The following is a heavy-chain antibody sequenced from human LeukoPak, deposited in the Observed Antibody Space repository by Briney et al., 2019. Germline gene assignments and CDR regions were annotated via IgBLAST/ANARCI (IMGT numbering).Heavy chain of an antibody. CDR3: ARGEGSGSYFSYFDY. CDR2: TNHSGGT. V-gene: IGHV4-34*01. Sequence: SETLSLTCAVYGGSFSGYYWSWIRQPPGKGLEWIGETNHSGGTNYNPSLTSRVTISIDSSKNQFSLKLSSVTAADTAVYFCARGEGSGSYFSYFDYWGQGTLVSVSS. D-gene: IGHD3-10*01. CDR1: GGSFSGYY. J-gene: IGHJ4*02.